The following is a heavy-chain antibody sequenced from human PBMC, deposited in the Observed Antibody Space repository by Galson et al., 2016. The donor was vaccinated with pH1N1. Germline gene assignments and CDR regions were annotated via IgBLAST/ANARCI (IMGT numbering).Heavy chain of an antibody. D-gene: IGHD3-22*01. V-gene: IGHV4-38-2*02. CDR1: GYSIASDSY. CDR3: AREGSYDSSESGDAFDI. Sequence: SETLSLTCAVSGYSIASDSYWAWIRQPPGKGLEWIGTIYYSGNTYCNPSLKSRISMSVDTSKNIFSLNLSSVTAADTAIYYCAREGSYDSSESGDAFDIWGQGTMVTVSS. CDR2: IYYSGNT. J-gene: IGHJ3*02.